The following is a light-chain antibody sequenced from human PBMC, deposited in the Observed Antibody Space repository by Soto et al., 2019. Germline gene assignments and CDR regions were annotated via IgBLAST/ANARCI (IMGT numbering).Light chain of an antibody. CDR3: QQRGDWPPIT. V-gene: IGKV3-11*01. J-gene: IGKJ5*01. CDR1: QSVGNY. Sequence: IVLTQSPATLSLSPGERATLSCRASQSVGNYLAWYQQKPGQAPRLLIYGASNRATGIPARFSGSGSGTDFTLTISSLEPEDFAVYYCQQRGDWPPITFGQGTRLEIK. CDR2: GAS.